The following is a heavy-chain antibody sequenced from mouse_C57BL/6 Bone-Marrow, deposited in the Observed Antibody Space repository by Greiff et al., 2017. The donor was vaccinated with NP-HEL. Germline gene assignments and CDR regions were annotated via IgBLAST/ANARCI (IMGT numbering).Heavy chain of an antibody. Sequence: VQLQESGPELVKPGASVKISCKASGYSFTSYYIHWVKQRPGQGLEWIGWIYPGSGNTKYNEKFKGKATLTADKYSNTAYMQLSILTSEDSAVYYCARVGFYWYFDVWGTGTTVTVSS. J-gene: IGHJ1*03. CDR1: GYSFTSYY. V-gene: IGHV1-66*01. D-gene: IGHD4-1*01. CDR2: IYPGSGNT. CDR3: ARVGFYWYFDV.